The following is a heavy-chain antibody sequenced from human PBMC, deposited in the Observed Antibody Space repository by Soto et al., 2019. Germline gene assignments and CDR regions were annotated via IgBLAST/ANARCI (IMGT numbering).Heavy chain of an antibody. CDR2: IYYSGST. V-gene: IGHV4-59*01. CDR3: ARDSKDGDFDY. CDR1: GGSISSYC. Sequence: SETLSLTCTVSGGSISSYCWSWIRQPPGKGLEWIGYIYYSGSTNYNPSLKSRVTISVDTSKNQFSLKLSSVTAADTAVYYCARDSKDGDFDYWGQGTLVTVSS. J-gene: IGHJ4*02.